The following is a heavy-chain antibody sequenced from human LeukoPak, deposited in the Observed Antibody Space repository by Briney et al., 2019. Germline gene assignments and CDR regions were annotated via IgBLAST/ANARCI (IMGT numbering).Heavy chain of an antibody. CDR2: ISDSGRST. D-gene: IGHD5-24*01. Sequence: PGGSLRLSCAASGFTFSSYAMSWVCQAPGTGLEWVSAISDSGRSTYYADSVKGRFTISRDNSRNTLYLQMNSLRAEDTAVYYCAKRGMTTIKEGFDYWGQGTLVTVSP. V-gene: IGHV3-23*01. CDR1: GFTFSSYA. J-gene: IGHJ4*02. CDR3: AKRGMTTIKEGFDY.